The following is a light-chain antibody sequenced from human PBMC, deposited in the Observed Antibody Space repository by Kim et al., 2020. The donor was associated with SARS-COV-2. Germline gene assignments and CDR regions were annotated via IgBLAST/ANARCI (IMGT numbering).Light chain of an antibody. J-gene: IGLJ3*02. CDR3: QVWDSSSDLSV. CDR1: NIGSKS. CDR2: YDS. V-gene: IGLV3-21*04. Sequence: APGKTARITCGGNNIGSKSVHWYQQKPGQAPVLVIYYDSDRPSGIPERFSGSNSGNTATLTISRVEAGDEADYYCQVWDSSSDLSVFGGGTQLTVL.